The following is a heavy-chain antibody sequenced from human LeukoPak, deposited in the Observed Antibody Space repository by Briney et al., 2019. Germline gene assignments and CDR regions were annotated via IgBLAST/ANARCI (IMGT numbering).Heavy chain of an antibody. J-gene: IGHJ6*02. Sequence: GASVKVSCKASGYTFTGYYVHWVRQAPGQGLEWMGRISAYNGNTNYAQKLQGRVTMTTDTSTSTAYMELRSLRSDDTAVYYCAGPRGMDVWGQGTTVTVSS. V-gene: IGHV1-18*04. CDR1: GYTFTGYY. CDR2: ISAYNGNT. CDR3: AGPRGMDV.